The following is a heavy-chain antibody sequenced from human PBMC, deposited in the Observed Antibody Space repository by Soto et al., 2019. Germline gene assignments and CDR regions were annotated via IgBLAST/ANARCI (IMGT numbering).Heavy chain of an antibody. CDR1: GYSFTDYH. D-gene: IGHD2-8*01. CDR2: INPKSGGK. Sequence: QVQLVQSGAEVKKPGASVKVSCKASGYSFTDYHIHWVRQAPGQGLEWLGRINPKSGGKSTAQKFQGWVTMTTDTSISTASRELTRLTSNDTAIYYCARGDSTDCSNGVCSFFYNHDMDVWGQGTTVTVSS. J-gene: IGHJ6*02. CDR3: ARGDSTDCSNGVCSFFYNHDMDV. V-gene: IGHV1-2*04.